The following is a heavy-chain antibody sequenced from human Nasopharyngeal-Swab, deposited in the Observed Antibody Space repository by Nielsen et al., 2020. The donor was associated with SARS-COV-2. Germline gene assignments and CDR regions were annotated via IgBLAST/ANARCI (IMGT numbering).Heavy chain of an antibody. Sequence: GGSLRLSCAASGFTFSSYEMNWVRQAPGKGLEWVANIKQDGSEKYYVDSVKGRFTISRDNAKNSLYLQMNSLRAEDTAVYYCAREDYGNGFDYWGQGTLVTVSS. V-gene: IGHV3-7*01. CDR3: AREDYGNGFDY. CDR2: IKQDGSEK. J-gene: IGHJ4*02. D-gene: IGHD4-17*01. CDR1: GFTFSSYE.